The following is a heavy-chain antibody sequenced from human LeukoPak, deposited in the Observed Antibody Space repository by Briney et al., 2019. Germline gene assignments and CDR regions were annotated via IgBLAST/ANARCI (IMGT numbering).Heavy chain of an antibody. CDR1: GYTLTELS. V-gene: IGHV1-24*01. CDR3: ATQFYYDSSGYYYDY. Sequence: ASVKVSCKVSGYTLTELSMHWVRQAPGKGREWMGGFDPEDGETIYAQKFQGRVTMTEDTSTDTAYMELSSLRSEDTAVYYCATQFYYDSSGYYYDYWGQGTLVTVSS. CDR2: FDPEDGET. D-gene: IGHD3-22*01. J-gene: IGHJ4*02.